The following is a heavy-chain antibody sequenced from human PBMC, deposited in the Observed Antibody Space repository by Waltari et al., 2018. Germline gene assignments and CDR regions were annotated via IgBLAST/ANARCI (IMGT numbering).Heavy chain of an antibody. CDR3: ARVTRGTVTTLRYFDL. Sequence: QVQLQQWGAGLLTTSQTLSCTCAFYGGSFGGYSWRWRGRPPGKGLEWIGENNHSGSTNYNPALKSRVTISVDTSKNQFSLKLSSVTAADTAVYYCARVTRGTVTTLRYFDLWGRGTLVTVSS. CDR1: GGSFGGYS. J-gene: IGHJ2*01. D-gene: IGHD4-17*01. V-gene: IGHV4-34*01. CDR2: NNHSGST.